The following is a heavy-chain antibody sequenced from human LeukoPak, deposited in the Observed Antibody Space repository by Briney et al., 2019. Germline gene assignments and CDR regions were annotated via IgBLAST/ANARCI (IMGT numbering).Heavy chain of an antibody. Sequence: GGSLRLSCATSGFTFSDYWMTWVRQAPGKGLEWLNNIKEDSSDQSSVDSVKGRFIISRDNAKNLLYLQMNSLRPDDTAVYYCARDLPNGFFDYWGQGTLVTVSS. CDR1: GFTFSDYW. CDR2: IKEDSSDQ. CDR3: ARDLPNGFFDY. J-gene: IGHJ4*02. V-gene: IGHV3-7*01. D-gene: IGHD1-1*01.